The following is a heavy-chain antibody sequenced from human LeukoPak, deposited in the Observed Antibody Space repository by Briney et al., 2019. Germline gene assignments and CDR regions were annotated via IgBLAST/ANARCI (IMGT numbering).Heavy chain of an antibody. Sequence: SETLSLTCCVSGGSFSDHYWSWLRQPPGKGLEWVGYISDSGSTNYSPSLKGRVTISMDTSKNQFSLNLISVTAADTAVYYCARARRHSSGWYRGYFDYWGQGTLVTVSP. CDR3: ARARRHSSGWYRGYFDY. V-gene: IGHV4-59*11. CDR1: GGSFSDHY. J-gene: IGHJ4*02. CDR2: ISDSGST. D-gene: IGHD6-19*01.